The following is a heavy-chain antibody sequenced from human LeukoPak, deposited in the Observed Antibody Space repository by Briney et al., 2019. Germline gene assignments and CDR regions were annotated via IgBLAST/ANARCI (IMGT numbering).Heavy chain of an antibody. CDR2: INHSGST. CDR3: ARGGSCSGGSCYSYYFDY. V-gene: IGHV4-34*01. Sequence: SETLSLTCAVYGGSFSGYYWSWIRQPPGKGLEWIGEINHSGSTNYNPSLKSRVTISVDTSNNQISLRLSSVTAADTAVYYCARGGSCSGGSCYSYYFDYWGQGTLVTVSS. J-gene: IGHJ4*02. CDR1: GGSFSGYY. D-gene: IGHD2-15*01.